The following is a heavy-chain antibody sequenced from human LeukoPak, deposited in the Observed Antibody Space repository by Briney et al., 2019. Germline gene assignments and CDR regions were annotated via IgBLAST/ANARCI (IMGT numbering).Heavy chain of an antibody. V-gene: IGHV4-31*03. J-gene: IGHJ6*02. CDR3: ARWPLLYCSGGSCSDYYYYAMDV. CDR2: IYYSGST. Sequence: SQTLSLTCTVSGGSISSGGYYWSWIRQHPGKGLEWIGYIYYSGSTYYNPSLKSRVTISVDTSKNQFSLKLSSVTAADTAVYYCARWPLLYCSGGSCSDYYYYAMDVWGQGTTVTVSS. D-gene: IGHD2-15*01. CDR1: GGSISSGGYY.